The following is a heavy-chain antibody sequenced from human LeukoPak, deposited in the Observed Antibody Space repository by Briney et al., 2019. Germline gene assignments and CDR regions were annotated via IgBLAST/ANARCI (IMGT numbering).Heavy chain of an antibody. CDR3: ARASHGWYFDL. CDR2: IYYSGST. CDR1: GGSININTYY. D-gene: IGHD6-6*01. Sequence: PSETLSLTCTVSGGSININTYYWGWTRQPPGKGLEWIGSIYYSGSTYYNPSLKSRVTISVDTSKNQFSLKLSSVTAADTAVYYCARASHGWYFDLWGRGTLVTVSS. J-gene: IGHJ2*01. V-gene: IGHV4-39*07.